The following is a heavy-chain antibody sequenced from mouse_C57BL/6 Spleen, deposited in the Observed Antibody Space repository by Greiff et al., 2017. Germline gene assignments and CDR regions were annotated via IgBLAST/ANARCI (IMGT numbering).Heavy chain of an antibody. CDR2: IYPGSGST. CDR1: GYTFTSYW. CDR3: ARGNYGYGGFAY. V-gene: IGHV1-55*01. D-gene: IGHD2-2*01. J-gene: IGHJ3*01. Sequence: VQLQQPGAELVKPGASVKMSCKASGYTFTSYWITWVKQRPGQGLEWIGDIYPGSGSTNYNEKFKSKATLTVDTSSSTAYMQLSSLTSEDSAVYYCARGNYGYGGFAYWGQGTLVTVSA.